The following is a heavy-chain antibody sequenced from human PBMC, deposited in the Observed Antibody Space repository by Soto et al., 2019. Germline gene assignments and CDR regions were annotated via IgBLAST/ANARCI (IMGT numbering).Heavy chain of an antibody. V-gene: IGHV4-30-4*01. J-gene: IGHJ4*02. CDR3: ASGYCSGGSCLKLDY. CDR1: GGSISSGDYY. D-gene: IGHD2-15*01. Sequence: PSETLSLTCTVSGGSISSGDYYWSWIRQPPGKGLEWIGYIYYSGSTYYNPSLKSRVTISVDTSKNQFSLKLSSVTAADTAVYYCASGYCSGGSCLKLDYWAQGTPVTVSS. CDR2: IYYSGST.